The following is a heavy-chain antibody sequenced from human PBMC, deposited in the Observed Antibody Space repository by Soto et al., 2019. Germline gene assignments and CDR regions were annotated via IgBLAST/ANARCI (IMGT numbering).Heavy chain of an antibody. V-gene: IGHV4-30-4*01. Sequence: TLSLTCTVSGGSISIGDYYWRCIGPPPGKGLESIGYIHYSGSAYYNPSLKSRVTISVDTSKNQFSLKLSSVTAADTAVYYCARYCTNGVCAHPYYYYGMDVWGQGTTVTVSS. J-gene: IGHJ6*02. CDR2: IHYSGSA. CDR3: ARYCTNGVCAHPYYYYGMDV. D-gene: IGHD2-8*01. CDR1: GGSISIGDYY.